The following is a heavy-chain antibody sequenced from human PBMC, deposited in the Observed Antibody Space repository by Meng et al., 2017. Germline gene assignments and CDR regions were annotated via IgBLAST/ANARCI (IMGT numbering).Heavy chain of an antibody. J-gene: IGHJ4*02. CDR2: INPNSGGT. V-gene: IGHV1-2*06. D-gene: IGHD3-10*01. Sequence: QGQRVQSGSEIKKPGASVKGSCKASGYTFTGYYMHWVRQAPGQGLEWMGRINPNSGGTNYAQKFQGRVTMTRDTSISTAYMELSRLRSDDTAVYYCASELNTYGSGSYAYWGQGTLVTVSS. CDR1: GYTFTGYY. CDR3: ASELNTYGSGSYAY.